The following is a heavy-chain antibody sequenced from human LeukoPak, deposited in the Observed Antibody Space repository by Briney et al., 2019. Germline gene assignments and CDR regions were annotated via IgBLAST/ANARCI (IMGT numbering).Heavy chain of an antibody. D-gene: IGHD3-22*01. CDR3: ARESYYDSRGYYGPSEY. CDR1: GFTFSSYA. Sequence: GRSLRLSCAASGFTFSSYAMHWVRQAPGNWLEWVAVISYDGSNKYYADSVKGRFTISRDNSKNTLYLQMNSLRAEDTAVYYCARESYYDSRGYYGPSEYWGQGTLVTVSS. CDR2: ISYDGSNK. V-gene: IGHV3-30-3*01. J-gene: IGHJ4*02.